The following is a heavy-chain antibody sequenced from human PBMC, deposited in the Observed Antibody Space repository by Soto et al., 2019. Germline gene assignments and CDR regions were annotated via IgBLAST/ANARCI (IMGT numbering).Heavy chain of an antibody. V-gene: IGHV3-23*01. J-gene: IGHJ3*02. Sequence: GGSLRLSCAASGFTFSSYAMSWVRQAPGKGLEWVSAISGSGGSTYYADSVKGRFTISRDNSKNTLYLQMNSLRAEDTAVYYCAKDAVVVVAAPANDAFDIWGQGTMVTVSS. CDR3: AKDAVVVVAAPANDAFDI. D-gene: IGHD2-15*01. CDR2: ISGSGGST. CDR1: GFTFSSYA.